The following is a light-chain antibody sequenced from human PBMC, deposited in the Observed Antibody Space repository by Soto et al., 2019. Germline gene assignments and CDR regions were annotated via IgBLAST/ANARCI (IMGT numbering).Light chain of an antibody. CDR1: QSVSSN. J-gene: IGKJ1*01. CDR2: GAS. Sequence: EIVMTQSPATLSVSPGERATLSCRASQSVSSNLAWYQQKPGQAPRLLIYGASTRATGIPARFSGSGSGTEFTPTISSLQSEDFAVYYCQQYNNWPPWTFGQGIKVDIK. V-gene: IGKV3-15*01. CDR3: QQYNNWPPWT.